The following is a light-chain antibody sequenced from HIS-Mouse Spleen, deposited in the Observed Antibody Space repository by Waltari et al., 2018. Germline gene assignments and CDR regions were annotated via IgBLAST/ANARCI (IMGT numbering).Light chain of an antibody. CDR1: QDISNY. V-gene: IGKV1-33*01. J-gene: IGKJ2*01. Sequence: DIQMTQSPSSLSASVGDRVTISCQASQDISNYLNWYQQKPGKAPKLLIYYASKLETGVPSMCSGSGSVTDFTFTISSLQPEDIATYYCQQYDNLPYTFGQGTKLEIK. CDR2: YAS. CDR3: QQYDNLPYT.